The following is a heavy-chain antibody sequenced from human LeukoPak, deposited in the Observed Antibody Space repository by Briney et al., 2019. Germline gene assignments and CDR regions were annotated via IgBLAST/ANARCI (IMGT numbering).Heavy chain of an antibody. Sequence: GGSLRLSCAASGFTFSSYWMSWVRQSPGEGLEGVANIKPEGSEKYFMDSVKGRFTISRDNAKNALYLEMNSLRAEDTAEYFCARERMYSGSGSTYPYYDYWGQGTLVTVSS. V-gene: IGHV3-7*01. J-gene: IGHJ4*02. CDR3: ARERMYSGSGSTYPYYDY. CDR2: IKPEGSEK. CDR1: GFTFSSYW. D-gene: IGHD3-10*01.